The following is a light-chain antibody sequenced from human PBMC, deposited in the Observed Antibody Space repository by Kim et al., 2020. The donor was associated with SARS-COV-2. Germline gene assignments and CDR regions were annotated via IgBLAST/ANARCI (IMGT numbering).Light chain of an antibody. J-gene: IGLJ3*02. V-gene: IGLV3-21*04. CDR2: YDS. CDR3: QVWDSSSDHRGV. CDR1: NIGSKS. Sequence: PGKTARSTCGGNNIGSKSVHWYQQKPAQAPVLVIYYDSDRPSGIPERFSGSNSGNTATLTISRVEAGDEADYYCQVWDSSSDHRGVFGGGTQLTVL.